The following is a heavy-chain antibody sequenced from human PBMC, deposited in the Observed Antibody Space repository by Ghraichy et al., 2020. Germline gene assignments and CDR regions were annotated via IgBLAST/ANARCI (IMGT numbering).Heavy chain of an antibody. D-gene: IGHD3-22*01. CDR2: IWYDGSNK. CDR1: GFTFSSYG. CDR3: ARGDDYYDSSGYFDY. J-gene: IGHJ4*02. Sequence: GGSLRLSCAASGFTFSSYGMHWVRQAPGKGLEWVAVIWYDGSNKYYADSVKGRFTISRDNSKNTLYLQMNSLRAEDTAVYYCARGDDYYDSSGYFDYWGQGTLVTVSS. V-gene: IGHV3-33*01.